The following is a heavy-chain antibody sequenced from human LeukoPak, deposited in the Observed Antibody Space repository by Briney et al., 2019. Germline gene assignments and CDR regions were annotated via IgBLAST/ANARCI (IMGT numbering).Heavy chain of an antibody. J-gene: IGHJ4*02. CDR2: INAGNGNT. CDR1: GYTFTSCA. V-gene: IGHV1-3*01. CDR3: AISYYDFWSGYSPFDY. D-gene: IGHD3-3*01. Sequence: ASVKVSCKASGYTFTSCAMHWVRQAPGQRLEWMGWINAGNGNTKYSQKFQGRVTITRDTSASTAYMELSSLRSEDTAVYYCAISYYDFWSGYSPFDYWGQGTLVTVSS.